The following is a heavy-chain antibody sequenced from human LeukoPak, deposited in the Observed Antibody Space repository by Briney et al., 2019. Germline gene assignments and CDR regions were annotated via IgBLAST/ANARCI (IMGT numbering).Heavy chain of an antibody. CDR1: GGSISSGGYY. D-gene: IGHD2-21*02. CDR2: IYCSGST. CDR3: ARARAPATAPFDY. Sequence: PSETLSLTCTVSGGSISSGGYYWSWIRQHPGKGLEWIGYIYCSGSTYYNPSLKSRVTISVDTSKNQFSLKLSSVTAADTAVYYCARARAPATAPFDYWGQGTLVTVSS. J-gene: IGHJ4*02. V-gene: IGHV4-31*03.